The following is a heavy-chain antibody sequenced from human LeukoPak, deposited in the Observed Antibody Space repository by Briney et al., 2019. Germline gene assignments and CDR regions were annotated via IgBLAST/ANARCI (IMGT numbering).Heavy chain of an antibody. CDR2: INAGNGNT. CDR1: GYTFTSHA. Sequence: GESLKISCKASGYTFTSHAMHWVRQAPGQRLEWMGWINAGNGNTKYSQKFQGRVTITRDTSASTAYMELSSLRSEDTAVYYCARWAAYAFDIWGQGTMVTVSS. V-gene: IGHV1-3*01. CDR3: ARWAAYAFDI. D-gene: IGHD6-25*01. J-gene: IGHJ3*02.